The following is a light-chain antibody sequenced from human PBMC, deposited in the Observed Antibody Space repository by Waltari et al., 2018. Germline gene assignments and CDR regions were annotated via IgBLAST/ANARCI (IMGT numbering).Light chain of an antibody. J-gene: IGKJ1*01. CDR3: QQYYSTPWT. CDR1: QSVLYSSNNKNY. V-gene: IGKV4-1*01. CDR2: WAS. Sequence: IVMTQSPDSLALSLGAMATINCKSSQSVLYSSNNKNYLAWYQQKPGQPPKLLIYWASTRESGVPDRFSGSGSGTDFTLTISSLQAEDVAVYYCQQYYSTPWTFGQGTKVEIK.